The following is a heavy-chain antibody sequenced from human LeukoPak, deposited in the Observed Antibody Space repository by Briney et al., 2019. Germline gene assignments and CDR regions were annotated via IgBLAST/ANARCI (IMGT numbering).Heavy chain of an antibody. Sequence: PSETPSLTCTVSGGSISGYYWSWIRQPPGKGLEWIGYIYYSGSTNYNPSLKSRVTISVDTSKNQFSLKLSSVTAADTAVYYCARLMGSGSEYFQHWGQGTLVTVSS. CDR1: GGSISGYY. J-gene: IGHJ1*01. CDR3: ARLMGSGSEYFQH. D-gene: IGHD3-10*01. CDR2: IYYSGST. V-gene: IGHV4-59*08.